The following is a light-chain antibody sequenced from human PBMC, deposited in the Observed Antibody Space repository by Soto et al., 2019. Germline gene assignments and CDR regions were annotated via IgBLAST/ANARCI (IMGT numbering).Light chain of an antibody. CDR1: SSDVGGYNY. CDR3: SSYTRSKTLL. Sequence: QSALTQPASVSGSPGQSITISCTGTSSDVGGYNYVAWYQQYPGKAPKLITYDVYNRPSGVSDRFSASKSGNTASLTISGLQAEDEADYYCSSYTRSKTLLFGGGTKLTVL. V-gene: IGLV2-14*03. CDR2: DVY. J-gene: IGLJ2*01.